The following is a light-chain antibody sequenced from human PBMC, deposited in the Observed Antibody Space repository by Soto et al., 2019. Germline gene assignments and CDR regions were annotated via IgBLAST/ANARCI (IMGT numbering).Light chain of an antibody. Sequence: EIVLTQSPGTLSLSPGERATLSCRASQTISSNSLAWYQQRPGQTPRVLVYGASNRATGIPDKFSGRGSGTDFNLTINRLEPGAFAVYYCQQYESSPITVGGGTKVDI. V-gene: IGKV3-20*01. CDR2: GAS. J-gene: IGKJ4*01. CDR3: QQYESSPIT. CDR1: QTISSNS.